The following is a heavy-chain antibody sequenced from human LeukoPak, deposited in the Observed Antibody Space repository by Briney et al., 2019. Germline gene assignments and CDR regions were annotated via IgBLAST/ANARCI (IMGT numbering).Heavy chain of an antibody. Sequence: SETLTLTCSVSGGPISNYYWNWIRQTPGKGLEWIGYIYHSGSTYYNPSLKSRVTISLDTSKKQFSLKLSSVTAADTAVYFCARDSVNCSTTSCSDYLDYWGQGTLVTVSS. CDR3: ARDSVNCSTTSCSDYLDY. D-gene: IGHD2-2*01. J-gene: IGHJ4*02. CDR1: GGPISNYY. V-gene: IGHV4-59*01. CDR2: IYHSGST.